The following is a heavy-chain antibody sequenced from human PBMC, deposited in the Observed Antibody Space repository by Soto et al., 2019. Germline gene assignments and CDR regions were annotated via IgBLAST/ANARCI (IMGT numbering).Heavy chain of an antibody. CDR3: ARGPVEDDSSGNRIYYYYGMDV. CDR2: ISAYNGNT. Sequence: ASVKVSCKASGYTFTSYGISWVRQAPGQGLEWMGWISAYNGNTNYEQKLQGRVTMTTDTSTSTAYMELSSLRSEDTAVYYCARGPVEDDSSGNRIYYYYGMDVWGQGTTVTVSS. CDR1: GYTFTSYG. D-gene: IGHD3-22*01. V-gene: IGHV1-18*01. J-gene: IGHJ6*02.